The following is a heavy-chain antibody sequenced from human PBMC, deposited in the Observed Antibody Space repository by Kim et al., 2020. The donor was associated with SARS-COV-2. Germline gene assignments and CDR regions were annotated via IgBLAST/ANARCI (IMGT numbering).Heavy chain of an antibody. J-gene: IGHJ4*02. V-gene: IGHV3-53*01. CDR3: ARAPYYDILTGYYGYFDY. CDR1: GFTVSSNY. CDR2: IYSGGSA. Sequence: GGSLRLSCAASGFTVSSNYMSWVRQAPGKGLEWVSVIYSGGSAYYADSVKGRFTISRDNSKNTLYLQMNSLRAEDTAVYYCARAPYYDILTGYYGYFDYWGQGTLVTVSS. D-gene: IGHD3-9*01.